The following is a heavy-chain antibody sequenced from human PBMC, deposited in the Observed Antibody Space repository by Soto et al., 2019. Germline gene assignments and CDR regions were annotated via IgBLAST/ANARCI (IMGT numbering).Heavy chain of an antibody. J-gene: IGHJ5*02. D-gene: IGHD3-10*01. V-gene: IGHV1-3*01. Sequence: ASVTVSCKASGYTFTSYAMHWVRQAPGQRLEWMGWINAGNGNTKYSQKFQGRVTITRDTSASTAYMELSSLRSEDTAVYYCARASMVRGVIIWFDPWGQGTLVTVSS. CDR2: INAGNGNT. CDR3: ARASMVRGVIIWFDP. CDR1: GYTFTSYA.